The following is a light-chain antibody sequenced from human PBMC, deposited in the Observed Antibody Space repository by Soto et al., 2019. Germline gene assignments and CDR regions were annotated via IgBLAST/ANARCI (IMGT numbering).Light chain of an antibody. J-gene: IGLJ2*01. V-gene: IGLV1-40*01. Sequence: QSVLTQPPSVSGAPGQTVTISCTGSRSNIGAGFDVHWYQQLPGRAPKLLIYVNTNRPSGVPERFSGSRSGTSASLAITGLLAEDEADYYCQSYDSSLTTLGFFGGGTKLTVL. CDR2: VNT. CDR3: QSYDSSLTTLGF. CDR1: RSNIGAGFD.